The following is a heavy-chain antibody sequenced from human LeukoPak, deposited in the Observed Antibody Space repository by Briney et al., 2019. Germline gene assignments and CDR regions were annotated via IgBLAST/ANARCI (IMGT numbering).Heavy chain of an antibody. D-gene: IGHD3-10*01. CDR3: ATGYYYGSGSYPYNWFDP. CDR2: FDPEDGET. J-gene: IGHJ5*02. V-gene: IGHV1-24*01. Sequence: ASVKVSCKVSGYTLTELSMHWVRQAPGKGLEWMGGFDPEDGETIYAQKFQGRVTMTEDTSTDTAYMELSSLRSEDTAVYYCATGYYYGSGSYPYNWFDPWGQGTLATVSS. CDR1: GYTLTELS.